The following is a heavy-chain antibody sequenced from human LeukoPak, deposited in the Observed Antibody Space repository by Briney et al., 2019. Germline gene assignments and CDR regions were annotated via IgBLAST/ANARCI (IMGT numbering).Heavy chain of an antibody. CDR2: IYYSGST. CDR3: ARQGSGDYTIFDY. V-gene: IGHV4-59*08. Sequence: SETLSLTCTVSGGSISSYYWSWIRQPPGKGLEWIGYIYYSGSTNYNPSLKSRVTISVDTSKNQFSLKLSSVTAADTAVYYCARQGSGDYTIFDYWGQGTLVTVSS. D-gene: IGHD4-17*01. CDR1: GGSISSYY. J-gene: IGHJ4*02.